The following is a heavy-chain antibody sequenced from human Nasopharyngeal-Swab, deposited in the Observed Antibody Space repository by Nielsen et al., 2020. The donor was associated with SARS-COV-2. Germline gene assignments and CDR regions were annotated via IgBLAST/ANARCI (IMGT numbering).Heavy chain of an antibody. Sequence: GESLKISCKGSGYSFTSYWIGWVRQMPGKGLEWMGIIDPGASDARFSPSFQGQVTISVDKSISTAYLQWSSLKASDTAIYYCARRSQYYYDSSVHLDYWGQGTLVTVSS. CDR1: GYSFTSYW. CDR3: ARRSQYYYDSSVHLDY. J-gene: IGHJ4*02. V-gene: IGHV5-51*01. D-gene: IGHD3-22*01. CDR2: IDPGASDA.